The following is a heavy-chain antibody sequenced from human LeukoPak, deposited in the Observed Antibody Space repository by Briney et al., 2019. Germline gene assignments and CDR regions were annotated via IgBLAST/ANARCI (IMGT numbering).Heavy chain of an antibody. CDR3: ARVYDYYYYYMDV. J-gene: IGHJ6*03. V-gene: IGHV1-18*01. Sequence: ASVKVSCKASGYTFTSYSISCVRQAPGQGLEWMGWISAYNGDTNYAQKLQGRVTMTTDTSTSTAYMELRSLRSDDTAVYYCARVYDYYYYYMDVWGKGTTVTISS. CDR2: ISAYNGDT. CDR1: GYTFTSYS. D-gene: IGHD2-2*02.